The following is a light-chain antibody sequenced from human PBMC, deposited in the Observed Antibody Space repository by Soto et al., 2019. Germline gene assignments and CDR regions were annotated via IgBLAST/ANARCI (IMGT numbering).Light chain of an antibody. J-gene: IGKJ1*01. V-gene: IGKV1-6*01. CDR1: QGIRKY. Sequence: IKMTQSPSSLSASVGNRVTITCPASQGIRKYLGWYQQIPGKAPKLLIYAASSLQSGVPSRFSGSGSGTDFTLTISSLQPEDFATYYCQQDYSYPWTFGQGTKVDI. CDR2: AAS. CDR3: QQDYSYPWT.